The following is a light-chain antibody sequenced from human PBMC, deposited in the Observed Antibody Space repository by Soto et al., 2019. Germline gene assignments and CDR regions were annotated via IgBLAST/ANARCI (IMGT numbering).Light chain of an antibody. Sequence: QSVLTQPRSVSGPPGQSVTISCTGTSSDIGNYNYVSWYQQYPGKAPKLIIYDVSKRPSGIPDRFFGPKFGNTASLTISGLQAEDEADYYCCSYAGSFIFVFGTGTKVTVL. V-gene: IGLV2-11*01. CDR2: DVS. J-gene: IGLJ1*01. CDR3: CSYAGSFIFV. CDR1: SSDIGNYNY.